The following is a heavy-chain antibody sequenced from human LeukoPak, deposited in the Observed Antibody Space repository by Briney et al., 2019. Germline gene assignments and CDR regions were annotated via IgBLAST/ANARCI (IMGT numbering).Heavy chain of an antibody. CDR1: GYIFTSYG. D-gene: IGHD3-22*01. V-gene: IGHV1-18*01. CDR3: ARGAGVVVVIGNRYAFDI. Sequence: ASVKVSCKASGYIFTSYGISWVRQAPGQGLEWMGWISAYNGHTRYVQKLQDRVTMTTDTSTSTAYMDLRSLRSDDTAVYYCARGAGVVVVIGNRYAFDIWGQGTMVTVSS. J-gene: IGHJ3*02. CDR2: ISAYNGHT.